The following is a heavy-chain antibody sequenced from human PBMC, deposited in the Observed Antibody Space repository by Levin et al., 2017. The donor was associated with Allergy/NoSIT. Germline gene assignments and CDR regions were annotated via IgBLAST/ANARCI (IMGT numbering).Heavy chain of an antibody. CDR1: GFSFEDYA. V-gene: IGHV3-9*01. CDR3: TKDRREQSGYAHFDS. Sequence: PGGSLRLSCATSGFSFEDYAMHWVRQGPGKGLEWVSGIGWKSNSLGYADSVKGRFTISRDNAKNSVYLQMDSLRDEDTALYYCTKDRREQSGYAHFDSWGQGTLVIVSS. J-gene: IGHJ4*02. D-gene: IGHD5-12*01. CDR2: IGWKSNSL.